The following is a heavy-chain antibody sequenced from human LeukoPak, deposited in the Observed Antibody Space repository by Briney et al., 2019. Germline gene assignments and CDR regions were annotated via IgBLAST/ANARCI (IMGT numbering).Heavy chain of an antibody. J-gene: IGHJ3*02. CDR2: ISSSGSTI. D-gene: IGHD3-22*01. V-gene: IGHV3-11*01. Sequence: GGSLRLSCAASGFTFSDYYMSWIRQAPGKGVEWVSYISSSGSTIYYADSVKGRFTISRDNAKNSLYLQMNSLRAEDTAVYYCAREYYYDSSGYYYRAFDIWGQGTMVTVSS. CDR1: GFTFSDYY. CDR3: AREYYYDSSGYYYRAFDI.